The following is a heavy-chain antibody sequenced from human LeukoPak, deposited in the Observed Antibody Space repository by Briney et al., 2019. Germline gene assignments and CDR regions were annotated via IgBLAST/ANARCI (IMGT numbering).Heavy chain of an antibody. V-gene: IGHV3-21*01. CDR2: ISSSSSYI. Sequence: GGSLRLSCAASGFTFSSYSMNWVRQAPGKGLEWVSSISSSSSYIYYADSVKGRFTISRDNAKNSLYLQMNSLRAEDTAVYYCARENGCSSTSCLYYYYYMDVWGEGTTVTVSS. J-gene: IGHJ6*03. CDR3: ARENGCSSTSCLYYYYYMDV. D-gene: IGHD2-2*01. CDR1: GFTFSSYS.